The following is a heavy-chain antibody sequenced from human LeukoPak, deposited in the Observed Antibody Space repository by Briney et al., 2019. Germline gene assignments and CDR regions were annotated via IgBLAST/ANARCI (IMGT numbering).Heavy chain of an antibody. CDR2: IYHSGST. Sequence: NPSETLSLTCTVSGYSISSGYYWGWIRQPPGRGLEWIGSIYHSGSTYYNPSLKSRATISVDTSKNQFSPKLSSVTAADTAVYYCARVGGQDPDGGWELEQMYYFDYWGQGTLVTVSS. V-gene: IGHV4-38-2*02. D-gene: IGHD1/OR15-1a*01. CDR1: GYSISSGYY. J-gene: IGHJ4*02. CDR3: ARVGGQDPDGGWELEQMYYFDY.